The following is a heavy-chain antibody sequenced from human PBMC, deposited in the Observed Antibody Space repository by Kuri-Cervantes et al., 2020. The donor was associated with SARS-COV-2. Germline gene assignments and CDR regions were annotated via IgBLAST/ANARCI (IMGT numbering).Heavy chain of an antibody. CDR2: IRYDGSNK. D-gene: IGHD6-13*01. Sequence: LSLTCAASGFTFSSYGMHRVRQAPGKGLEWVTFIRYDGSNKYYADSVKGRFTISRDNSKNTLYLQMNSLRAEDTAVYHCAKDAGIAAAGTRYYYYYYMDVWGKGTTVTVSS. V-gene: IGHV3-30*02. CDR1: GFTFSSYG. CDR3: AKDAGIAAAGTRYYYYYYMDV. J-gene: IGHJ6*03.